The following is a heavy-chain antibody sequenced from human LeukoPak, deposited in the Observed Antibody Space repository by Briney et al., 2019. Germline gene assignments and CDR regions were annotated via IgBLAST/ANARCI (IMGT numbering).Heavy chain of an antibody. Sequence: ASVKVSCKVSGYTLTELSMHWVRQAPGKGLEWMGGFDPEDGETIYAQKIQGRVTMTEDTSTDTAYMELSSLRSEDTAVYYCATAASGSYLFDYWGQGTLVTVSS. CDR3: ATAASGSYLFDY. V-gene: IGHV1-24*01. CDR2: FDPEDGET. D-gene: IGHD1-26*01. CDR1: GYTLTELS. J-gene: IGHJ4*02.